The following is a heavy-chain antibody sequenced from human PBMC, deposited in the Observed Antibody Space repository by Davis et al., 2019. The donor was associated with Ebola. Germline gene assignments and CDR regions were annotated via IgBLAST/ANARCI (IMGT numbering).Heavy chain of an antibody. CDR3: AKAVGYCTNGVCYFGLGWYFDL. CDR2: ISRSSSAT. D-gene: IGHD2-8*01. Sequence: GGSLRLSCAASGFTFSIYSMNWVRQAPGKGLEWVSYISRSSSATYYADSVRGRFSISRDNAKKSLYLQMNSLRDGDTAVYYCAKAVGYCTNGVCYFGLGWYFDLWGRGTLVTVSS. J-gene: IGHJ2*01. V-gene: IGHV3-48*02. CDR1: GFTFSIYS.